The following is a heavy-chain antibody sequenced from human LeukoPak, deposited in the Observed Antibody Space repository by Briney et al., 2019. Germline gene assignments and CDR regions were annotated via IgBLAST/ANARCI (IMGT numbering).Heavy chain of an antibody. D-gene: IGHD6-13*01. CDR3: ARQGYSSSWYPPPNDY. Sequence: GASVKVSCKASGGTFSSYAISWVRQAPGQGLEWMGGIIPIFGTANYAQKFQGRVTITADESTSTAYMELSSLRSEDTAVYYCARQGYSSSWYPPPNDYWGQGTLVTVSS. V-gene: IGHV1-69*13. CDR1: GGTFSSYA. J-gene: IGHJ4*02. CDR2: IIPIFGTA.